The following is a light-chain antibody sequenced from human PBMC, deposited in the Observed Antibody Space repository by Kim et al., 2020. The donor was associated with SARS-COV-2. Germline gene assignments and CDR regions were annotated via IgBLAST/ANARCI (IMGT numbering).Light chain of an antibody. CDR1: QSVSNN. Sequence: SPGERATLSCRANQSVSNNLAWYQQKLCQTPRLLIYDASKRATGIPARFSGSGSGTDFTLTISSLEPEDFTVYFCQQRSNWHPITFGPGTKVDIK. J-gene: IGKJ3*01. CDR3: QQRSNWHPIT. V-gene: IGKV3-11*01. CDR2: DAS.